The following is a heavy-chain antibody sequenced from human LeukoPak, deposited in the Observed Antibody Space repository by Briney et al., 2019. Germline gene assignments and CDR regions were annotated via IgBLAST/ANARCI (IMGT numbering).Heavy chain of an antibody. D-gene: IGHD6-25*01. CDR3: ARDKRYALDI. CDR2: ISISKGNT. V-gene: IGHV1/OR15-2*02. CDR1: GHTFTGYY. J-gene: IGHJ3*02. Sequence: ASVKVSCKASGHTFTGYYMHWVRQAPGQGLEWMGWISISKGNTIHGQKLLDRVTMTRDTSTSTAYMELRSLRSDDTAVYYCARDKRYALDIWGQGTMVTVSS.